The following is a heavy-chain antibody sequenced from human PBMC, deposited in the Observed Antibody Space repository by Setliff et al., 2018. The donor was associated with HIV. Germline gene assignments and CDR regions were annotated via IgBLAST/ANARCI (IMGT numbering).Heavy chain of an antibody. CDR3: ARVGWDYYDSSGVGEFDY. D-gene: IGHD3-22*01. J-gene: IGHJ4*02. V-gene: IGHV4-39*01. CDR1: GGSIRSSSYY. Sequence: SETLSLTCIVSGGSIRSSSYYWGWIRQPPGKGLEWIGTIYYTGSTNYNPSLKSRVTISVDSSKNQLSLEVNSVTAADTAVYYCARVGWDYYDSSGVGEFDYWGQGTLVTVSS. CDR2: IYYTGST.